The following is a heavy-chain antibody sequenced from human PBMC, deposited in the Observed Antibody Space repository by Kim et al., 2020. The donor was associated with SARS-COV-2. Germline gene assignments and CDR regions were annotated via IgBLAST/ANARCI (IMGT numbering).Heavy chain of an antibody. V-gene: IGHV3-23*01. J-gene: IGHJ4*02. D-gene: IGHD3-10*01. CDR3: ASSPKLWFGEFDY. Sequence: AGPVKGRFTISRDNSKNTLYLQMNRLRAEDTAVYYCASSPKLWFGEFDYWGQGTLVTVSS.